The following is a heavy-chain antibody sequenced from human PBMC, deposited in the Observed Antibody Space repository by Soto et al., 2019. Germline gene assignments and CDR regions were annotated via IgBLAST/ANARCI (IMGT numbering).Heavy chain of an antibody. J-gene: IGHJ4*02. CDR3: ARGGSSWYLAY. CDR2: VKLSGST. V-gene: IGHV4-34*01. Sequence: PXGSLTLTCAASGFTFSIYNKDWVRQPPGKGLDWDGVVKLSGSTNYNPDPTSQSTISVYTSKTQFYLKLSPVTAPATAAYYCARGGSSWYLAYWGQGTLVTVSS. CDR1: GFTFSIYN. D-gene: IGHD6-13*01.